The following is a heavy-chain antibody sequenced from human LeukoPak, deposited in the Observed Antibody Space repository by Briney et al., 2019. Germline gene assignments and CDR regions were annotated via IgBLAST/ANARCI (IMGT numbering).Heavy chain of an antibody. Sequence: SGPTLVNPTQTLTLTCTLSGFSLSTSGVGVGWFRQPPRKGLEWLALIYWDDAKRYSPSLKNRLTITQDTSNKQVVLTMTNMDPVDTATYYCAHTVTYSLGDAFDIWGQGTMVTVSS. J-gene: IGHJ3*02. CDR1: GFSLSTSGVG. CDR3: AHTVTYSLGDAFDI. CDR2: IYWDDAK. V-gene: IGHV2-5*02. D-gene: IGHD2-15*01.